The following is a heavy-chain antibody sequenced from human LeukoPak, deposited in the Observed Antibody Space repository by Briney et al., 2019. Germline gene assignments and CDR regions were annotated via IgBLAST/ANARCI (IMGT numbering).Heavy chain of an antibody. V-gene: IGHV1-3*01. J-gene: IGHJ4*02. Sequence: GASVKVSCKASGYTFTSYAMHWVRQAPGQRLEWMGWINAGNGNTKYSQKFQGRVTITRDTSASTAYMELSSLRSDDTAVYYCASTPGYDILTGRYSPLDYWGQGTLVTVSS. D-gene: IGHD3-9*01. CDR3: ASTPGYDILTGRYSPLDY. CDR2: INAGNGNT. CDR1: GYTFTSYA.